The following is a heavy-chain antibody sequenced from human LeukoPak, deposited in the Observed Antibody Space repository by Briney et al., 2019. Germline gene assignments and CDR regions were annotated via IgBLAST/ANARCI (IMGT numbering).Heavy chain of an antibody. J-gene: IGHJ4*02. CDR1: GFTFSSHS. V-gene: IGHV3-21*01. Sequence: PGGSLRLSCAASGFTFSSHSMNWVRQAPGKGLEWVSSISSITSYIHYADSVKGRFTISRDNVNNSLYLQMNNLGAEDTAVYYCARAGLYQLLWAFDYWGQGNLVTVSS. D-gene: IGHD2-2*01. CDR3: ARAGLYQLLWAFDY. CDR2: ISSITSYI.